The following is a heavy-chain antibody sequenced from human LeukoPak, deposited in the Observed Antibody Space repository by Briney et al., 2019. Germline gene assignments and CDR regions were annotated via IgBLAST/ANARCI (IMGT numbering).Heavy chain of an antibody. Sequence: GRSLRLSCAASGFTFSSYAIHWVRQTPGKGLEWVTLISYDGSKTYYADSVKGRFTISRDNSKNTLYLQMNSLRAEDTAVYYCARARSSYGYGDAFDIWGQGTMVTVSS. J-gene: IGHJ3*02. V-gene: IGHV3-30*04. CDR2: ISYDGSKT. D-gene: IGHD5-18*01. CDR3: ARARSSYGYGDAFDI. CDR1: GFTFSSYA.